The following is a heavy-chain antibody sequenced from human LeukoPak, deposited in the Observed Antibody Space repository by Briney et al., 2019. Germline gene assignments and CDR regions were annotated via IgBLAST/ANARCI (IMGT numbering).Heavy chain of an antibody. Sequence: SETLSLICSVSGGSISSYYWSWIRQPPGKGLEWIGYIHYSGSTNYNPSLKSRVTISVDTSKNQFSLKVSSVTAADTAVYYCARIYCSGGSCYSSFDYWGQGALVTVSS. D-gene: IGHD2-15*01. CDR2: IHYSGST. V-gene: IGHV4-59*08. J-gene: IGHJ4*02. CDR3: ARIYCSGGSCYSSFDY. CDR1: GGSISSYY.